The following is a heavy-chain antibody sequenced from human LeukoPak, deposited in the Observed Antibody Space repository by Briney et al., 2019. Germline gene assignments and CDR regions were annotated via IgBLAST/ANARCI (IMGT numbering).Heavy chain of an antibody. V-gene: IGHV3-21*01. D-gene: IGHD4-17*01. Sequence: PGGSLRPSCAASGFTFSSYSMNWVRQAPGKGLEWVSSISSSSSYIYYADSVKGRFTISRDNAKNSLYLQMNSLRAEDTAVYYCARDRLLDYGDPTDPFDYWGQGTLVTVSS. CDR2: ISSSSSYI. J-gene: IGHJ4*02. CDR3: ARDRLLDYGDPTDPFDY. CDR1: GFTFSSYS.